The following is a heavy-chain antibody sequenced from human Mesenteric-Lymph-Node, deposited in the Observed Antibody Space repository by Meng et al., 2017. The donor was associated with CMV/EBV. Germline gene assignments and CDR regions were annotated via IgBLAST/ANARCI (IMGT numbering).Heavy chain of an antibody. Sequence: GESLKISCAASGLTFDDYTMNWVRQAPGKGLEWVSSSTSSSNYIYYAESLKGRFTIYRDNDKNSLFLQMDRLTAEDTALYYCVRALYGVTYSFDFWGQGTPVTVSS. D-gene: IGHD2-8*01. V-gene: IGHV3-21*01. CDR3: VRALYGVTYSFDF. CDR1: GLTFDDYT. J-gene: IGHJ4*02. CDR2: STSSSNYI.